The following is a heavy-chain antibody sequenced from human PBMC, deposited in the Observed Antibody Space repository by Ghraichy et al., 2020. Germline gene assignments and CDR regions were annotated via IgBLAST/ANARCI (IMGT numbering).Heavy chain of an antibody. CDR3: AADQTIVGATN. CDR2: IVVGSGNT. Sequence: SVKVSCKASGFTFTSSAVQWVRQARGQRLEWIGWIVVGSGNTNYAQKFQERVTITRNMSTSTAYMELSSLRSEDTAVYYCAADQTIVGATNWGQGTLVTVSS. CDR1: GFTFTSSA. V-gene: IGHV1-58*01. J-gene: IGHJ4*02. D-gene: IGHD1-26*01.